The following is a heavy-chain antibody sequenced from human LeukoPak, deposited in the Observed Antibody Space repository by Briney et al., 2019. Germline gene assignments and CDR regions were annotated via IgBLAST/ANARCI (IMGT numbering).Heavy chain of an antibody. CDR2: ISSNGGST. CDR1: GFTFSSYA. J-gene: IGHJ4*02. D-gene: IGHD6-13*01. CDR3: VKDQGAAATDY. Sequence: GGSLRLSCSASGFTFSSYAMHWVRQAPGKGLEYVSAISSNGGSTYYADPVKGRFTISRDNSKNTLYLQMSSLRAEDTAVYYCVKDQGAAATDYWGQGTLVTVSS. V-gene: IGHV3-64D*06.